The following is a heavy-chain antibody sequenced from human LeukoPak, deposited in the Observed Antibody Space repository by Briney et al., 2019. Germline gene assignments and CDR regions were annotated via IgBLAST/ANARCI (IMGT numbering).Heavy chain of an antibody. Sequence: SETLSLTCTVSGGSISSYYWGWIRQPAGKGLEWIGRIYTSGSTNHNPSLKSRVTMSVDTSKNQFSQKLSPVTAADTAVYYCASSGGDYYDSSGSDYWGQGTLVTVSS. CDR1: GGSISSYY. J-gene: IGHJ4*02. D-gene: IGHD3-22*01. V-gene: IGHV4-4*07. CDR2: IYTSGST. CDR3: ASSGGDYYDSSGSDY.